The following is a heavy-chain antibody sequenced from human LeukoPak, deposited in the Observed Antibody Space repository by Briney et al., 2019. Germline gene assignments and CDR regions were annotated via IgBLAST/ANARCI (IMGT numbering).Heavy chain of an antibody. D-gene: IGHD3-22*01. J-gene: IGHJ3*02. Sequence: GGSLRLSCAASGFTFSSYSMNWVRQAPGKGLEWVSSISSSSSYIYYADSVKGRFTISRDNAENSLYLQMNSLRAEDTAVYYCARDYYDSSGYYYKDAFDIWGQGTMVTVSS. CDR2: ISSSSSYI. CDR1: GFTFSSYS. V-gene: IGHV3-21*01. CDR3: ARDYYDSSGYYYKDAFDI.